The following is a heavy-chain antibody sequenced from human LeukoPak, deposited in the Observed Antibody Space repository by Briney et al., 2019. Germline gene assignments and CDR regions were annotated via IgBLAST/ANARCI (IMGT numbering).Heavy chain of an antibody. D-gene: IGHD6-19*01. V-gene: IGHV3-23*01. CDR2: ISGSGGST. J-gene: IGHJ4*02. Sequence: GGSLRLSCAASGFTFSSYAMSWVRQAPGKELEWVSAISGSGGSTYYADSVKGRFTISRDNSKNTLYLQMNSLRAEDTAVYYCAKDRAGLGHFDYWGQGTLVTVSS. CDR1: GFTFSSYA. CDR3: AKDRAGLGHFDY.